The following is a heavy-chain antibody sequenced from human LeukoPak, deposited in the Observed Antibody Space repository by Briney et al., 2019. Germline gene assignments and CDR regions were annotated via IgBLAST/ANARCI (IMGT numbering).Heavy chain of an antibody. D-gene: IGHD4-11*01. V-gene: IGHV4-39*01. CDR2: IYYTGGT. J-gene: IGHJ4*02. CDR3: ARHGGTRITLVEVYYFDY. CDR1: GGSITSSSYY. Sequence: PSETLSLTCSVSGGSITSSSYYWGWIRQPPEKGLEWIGSIYYTGGTFYSPSLKSRVTISVDTSKNQFSLKLSSVTAADTAVYYCARHGGTRITLVEVYYFDYWGQGTVVTVSS.